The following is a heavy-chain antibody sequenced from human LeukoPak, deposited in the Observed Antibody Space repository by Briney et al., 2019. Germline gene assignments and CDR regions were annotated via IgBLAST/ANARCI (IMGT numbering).Heavy chain of an antibody. D-gene: IGHD3-10*01. CDR2: IYTSGST. CDR3: ARPKGGVGSGSTYGAFDI. J-gene: IGHJ3*02. CDR1: GGSISSYY. V-gene: IGHV4-4*09. Sequence: SETLSLTCTVSGGSISSYYWSWIRQPPGKGLEWIGYIYTSGSTNYNPSLKSRVTISVDTSKNQFSLKLSSVTAADTAVYYCARPKGGVGSGSTYGAFDIWGQGTMVTVSS.